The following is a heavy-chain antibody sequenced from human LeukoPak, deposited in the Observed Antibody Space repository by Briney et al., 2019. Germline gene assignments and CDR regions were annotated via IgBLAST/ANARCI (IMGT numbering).Heavy chain of an antibody. CDR1: GFTFSTYN. Sequence: PGGSLRLSCAASGFTFSTYNMNWVRQAPGKGLEWVSAISGSGGSTYYADSVKGRFTISRDNSKNTLYLQMNSLRAEDTAVYYCAKEVFGVVIIGIDYWGQGTLVTVSS. CDR2: ISGSGGST. D-gene: IGHD3-3*01. CDR3: AKEVFGVVIIGIDY. J-gene: IGHJ4*02. V-gene: IGHV3-23*01.